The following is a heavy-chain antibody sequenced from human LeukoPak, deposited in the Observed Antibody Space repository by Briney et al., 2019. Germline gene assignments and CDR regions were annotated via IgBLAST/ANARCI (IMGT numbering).Heavy chain of an antibody. CDR2: ISPYGSQK. Sequence: PGGSLRLSCAASGFTFRDYTFHWVRHSPDKGLDWVAVISPYGSQKWCADSVKGRFTISRDNAKNSLYLQMNSLRAEDTAVYYCATTTVTTDDAFDIWGQGTMVTVSS. CDR1: GFTFRDYT. CDR3: ATTTVTTDDAFDI. J-gene: IGHJ3*02. V-gene: IGHV3-30-3*01. D-gene: IGHD4-17*01.